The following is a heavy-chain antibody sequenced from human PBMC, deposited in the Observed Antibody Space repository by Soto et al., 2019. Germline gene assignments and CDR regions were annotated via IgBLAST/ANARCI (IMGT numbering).Heavy chain of an antibody. Sequence: ASVKVSCKASGYTFTSYAMHWVRQAPGQRLEWMGWINAGNGNTKYSQKFQGRVTITGDTSASTAYMELSSLRSEDTAVYYCARPGMTTVTTRRAFDIWGQGTMVTVS. J-gene: IGHJ3*02. CDR2: INAGNGNT. D-gene: IGHD4-17*01. CDR1: GYTFTSYA. CDR3: ARPGMTTVTTRRAFDI. V-gene: IGHV1-3*01.